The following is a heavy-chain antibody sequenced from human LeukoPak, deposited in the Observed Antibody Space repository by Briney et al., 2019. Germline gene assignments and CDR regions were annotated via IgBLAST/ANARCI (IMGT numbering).Heavy chain of an antibody. CDR3: AKHDSSSDF. CDR2: IRSDGSDT. CDR1: GFIFSIYG. V-gene: IGHV3-30*02. Sequence: AGGSLRLSCAASGFIFSIYGMHWVRQPPGKGLEWVAFIRSDGSDTYSAASVKGRFTISRDNSKNTLWLQMNSLRAEDTAVYYCAKHDSSSDFWGQGTLVTVSS. J-gene: IGHJ4*02. D-gene: IGHD3-22*01.